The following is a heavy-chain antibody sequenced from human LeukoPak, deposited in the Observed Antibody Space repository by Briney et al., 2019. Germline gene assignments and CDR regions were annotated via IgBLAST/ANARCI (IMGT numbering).Heavy chain of an antibody. CDR1: GGSISSGGYP. J-gene: IGHJ4*02. CDR2: IHHRGGT. CDR3: ARGEDRFDY. V-gene: IGHV4-30-2*01. D-gene: IGHD2-15*01. Sequence: SEALSLTCAVSGGSISSGGYPWSWIRQPPGKGLEWIGYIHHRGGTYYNPSLKSRVTMSVDRSKNQFSLKLSSVTAADTAVYYCARGEDRFDYWGQGTLVTVSS.